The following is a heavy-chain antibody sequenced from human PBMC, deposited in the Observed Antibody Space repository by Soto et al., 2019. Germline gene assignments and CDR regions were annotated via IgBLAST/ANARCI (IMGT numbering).Heavy chain of an antibody. J-gene: IGHJ4*01. D-gene: IGHD5-18*01. CDR1: GYTFTSYG. Sequence: ASVKVSCKASGYTFTSYGISWARQAPGQGLEWMGWSSTYNGSKKYAQKFQGRVIMTTDTTTGAGYMELRSLRSDDTAVYYCARDPGLTRAMGGAYFDYWGHGTLVTVSS. CDR3: ARDPGLTRAMGGAYFDY. V-gene: IGHV1-18*01. CDR2: SSTYNGSK.